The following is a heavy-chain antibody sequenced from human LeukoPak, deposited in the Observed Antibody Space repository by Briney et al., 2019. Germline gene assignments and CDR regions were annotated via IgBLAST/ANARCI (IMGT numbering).Heavy chain of an antibody. CDR3: ARSTSGTGYTA. CDR2: MNPNSGNT. V-gene: IGHV1-8*01. Sequence: ASVKVSCKASGYTFTNDDISWVRQATGQGLEWIGKMNPNSGNTGYAQKFQGRVTMTRNTSVSTVHMELTSLTSEDTAVYFCARSTSGTGYTAWGQGTLVTVSS. D-gene: IGHD3-9*01. J-gene: IGHJ4*02. CDR1: GYTFTNDD.